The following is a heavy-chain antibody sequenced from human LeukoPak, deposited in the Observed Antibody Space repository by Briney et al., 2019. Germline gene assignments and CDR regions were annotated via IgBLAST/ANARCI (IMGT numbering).Heavy chain of an antibody. CDR3: ARELQGSGFDP. CDR1: GFTLSSYE. V-gene: IGHV3-48*03. J-gene: IGHJ5*02. CDR2: INSDSSRM. D-gene: IGHD6-19*01. Sequence: GGSLRLSCAASGFTLSSYEMSWVRQAPGEGLEWVSYINSDSSRMDYADSVKGRFTISRDNARNSLYLQMNSLTGEDTAVYYCARELQGSGFDPWGQGTLVTASS.